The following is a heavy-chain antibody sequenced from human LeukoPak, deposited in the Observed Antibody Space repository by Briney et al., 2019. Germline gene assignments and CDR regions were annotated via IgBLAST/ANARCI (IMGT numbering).Heavy chain of an antibody. V-gene: IGHV3-23*01. D-gene: IGHD5-12*01. CDR2: ISGSGGST. Sequence: GGSLRLFCAASGFTFSSYSMNWVRQAPGKGLEWVSAISGSGGSTYYADSVKGRFTISRDNSKNTLYLQMKSLRAEDTAVYYCAKGGGYEAQYYYYYLDVWGKGTTVTISS. CDR3: AKGGGYEAQYYYYYLDV. CDR1: GFTFSSYS. J-gene: IGHJ6*03.